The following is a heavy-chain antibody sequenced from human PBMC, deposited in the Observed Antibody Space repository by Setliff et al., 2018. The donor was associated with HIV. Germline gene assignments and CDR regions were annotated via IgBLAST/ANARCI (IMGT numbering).Heavy chain of an antibody. CDR3: ARQEPRNYYYYMDV. J-gene: IGHJ6*03. V-gene: IGHV4-34*01. CDR2: INHRGST. CDR1: GDSLSGYQ. Sequence: SETLSLTCAVYGDSLSGYQWTWIRQAPGKGLEWIGEINHRGSTIYNPSLKSRVTILVDTSKNEFSLKLSSVTAADTAVYYCARQEPRNYYYYMDVWGKGTTVTVSS.